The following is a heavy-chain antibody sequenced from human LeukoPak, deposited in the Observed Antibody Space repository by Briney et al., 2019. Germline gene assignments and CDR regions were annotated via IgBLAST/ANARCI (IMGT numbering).Heavy chain of an antibody. CDR2: INHSGST. CDR3: ARVGVWLGEYNWFDP. CDR1: GGSFSGYY. Sequence: PSETLSLTCAVYGGSFSGYYWSWIRQPPGKGLEWIGEINHSGSTNYNPSLKSRVTISVDTSKNQFSLKLSSVTAADTAVYYCARVGVWLGEYNWFDPWGQGTLVTVSS. V-gene: IGHV4-34*01. J-gene: IGHJ5*02. D-gene: IGHD3-10*01.